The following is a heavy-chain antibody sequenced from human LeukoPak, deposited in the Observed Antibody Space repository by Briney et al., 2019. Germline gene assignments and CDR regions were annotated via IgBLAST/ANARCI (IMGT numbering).Heavy chain of an antibody. CDR1: GFTFSSYA. J-gene: IGHJ5*01. V-gene: IGHV3-23*01. Sequence: PGGPLRLSCAASGFTFSSYAMSWVRQAPGKGLEWVSAVSGSGTTIHNADSVEGRFSSSRDNSKNTLFLHMNSLRVDDTAVYYCAKGDDSSGRNWFDSWGQGTLVTVSS. CDR3: AKGDDSSGRNWFDS. D-gene: IGHD3-22*01. CDR2: VSGSGTTI.